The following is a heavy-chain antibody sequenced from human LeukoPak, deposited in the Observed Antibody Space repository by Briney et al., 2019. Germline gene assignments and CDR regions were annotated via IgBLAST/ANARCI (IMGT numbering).Heavy chain of an antibody. J-gene: IGHJ4*02. CDR1: GFTFSSYG. CDR3: ARDTGYSNYVYGDY. D-gene: IGHD4-11*01. CDR2: IWYDGSNK. V-gene: IGHV3-33*01. Sequence: GGSLRLSCAASGFTFSSYGMHWVRQAPGKGLEWVAVIWYDGSNKYYADSVKGRFTISRDNSKNTLYLQMNSLRAEDTAVYYCARDTGYSNYVYGDYWGQGTLVTVSS.